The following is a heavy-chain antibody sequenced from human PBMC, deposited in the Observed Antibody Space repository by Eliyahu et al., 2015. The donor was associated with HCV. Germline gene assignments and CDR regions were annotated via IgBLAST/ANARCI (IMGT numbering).Heavy chain of an antibody. D-gene: IGHD3-9*01. Sequence: EVQLLESGGGLVQPGGSLRLSCAASGFTFSSXAMSWVRQAPGKGLEWVSAISGSGGSTYYADSVKGRFTISRDNSKNTLYLQMNSLRAEDTAVYYCARILWLRYFDWLPPDYWGQGTLVTVSS. CDR2: ISGSGGST. J-gene: IGHJ4*02. CDR1: GFTFSSXA. V-gene: IGHV3-23*01. CDR3: ARILWLRYFDWLPPDY.